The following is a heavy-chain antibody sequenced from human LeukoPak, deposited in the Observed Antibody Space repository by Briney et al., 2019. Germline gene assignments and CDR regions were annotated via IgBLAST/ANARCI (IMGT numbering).Heavy chain of an antibody. CDR3: AREALSAYYYDSSGYYFDY. V-gene: IGHV3-74*01. J-gene: IGHJ4*02. CDR2: INTDGTVT. CDR1: GITFSKYW. Sequence: GGSLRLSCAASGITFSKYWMLWVRQAPGKGLESVSRINTDGTVTTYADSVKGRFTVSRDNADNTMFLQMNSVRDEDTAVYYCAREALSAYYYDSSGYYFDYWGQGTLVTVSS. D-gene: IGHD3-22*01.